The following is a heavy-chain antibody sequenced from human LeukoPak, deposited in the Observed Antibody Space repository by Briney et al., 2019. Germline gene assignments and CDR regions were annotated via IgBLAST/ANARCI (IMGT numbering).Heavy chain of an antibody. D-gene: IGHD6-19*01. CDR3: ARNVGWYSHDS. CDR1: GDSLSSHY. V-gene: IGHV4-59*08. CDR2: IYGSGST. Sequence: PSETLSLTCTVSGDSLSSHYWSWIRQPPGKGLEWIGYIYGSGSTHYDPSLRSRVTISEDTSKNQFSLRLTSVTAADTPVYYCARNVGWYSHDSWGQGTLVTVSS. J-gene: IGHJ4*02.